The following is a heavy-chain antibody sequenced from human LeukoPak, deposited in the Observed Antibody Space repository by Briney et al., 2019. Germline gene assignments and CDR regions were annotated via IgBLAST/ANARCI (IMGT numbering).Heavy chain of an antibody. J-gene: IGHJ4*02. CDR1: GFNFQAFA. D-gene: IGHD6-19*01. Sequence: GGSLRLSCAASGFNFQAFAMTWVRQRPGRGLEGVAVVHGGGGASQYADSVRGRFIISRDNSQNILYLQMPDLRAEDTAVYWCAKIPHPDQWLVADLDYWGKGTLVTVSS. CDR2: VHGGGGAS. CDR3: AKIPHPDQWLVADLDY. V-gene: IGHV3-23*01.